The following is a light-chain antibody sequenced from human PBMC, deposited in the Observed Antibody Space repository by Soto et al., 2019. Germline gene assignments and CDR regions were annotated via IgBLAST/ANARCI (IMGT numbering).Light chain of an antibody. Sequence: EIVWTQSPDTLSLSPGERATLSCRSSQSVRNNYLAWYQVRPGQAPRLLIYDASTKATAIPDRISGGGSGTDFTLTITGLEPEDLAVYYCQQYGSSPPFTFGQGTRLEVK. CDR2: DAS. CDR3: QQYGSSPPFT. V-gene: IGKV3-20*01. J-gene: IGKJ5*01. CDR1: QSVRNNY.